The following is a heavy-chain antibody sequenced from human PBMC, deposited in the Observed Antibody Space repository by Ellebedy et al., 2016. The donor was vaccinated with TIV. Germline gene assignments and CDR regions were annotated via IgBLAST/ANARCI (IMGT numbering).Heavy chain of an antibody. J-gene: IGHJ4*02. CDR3: ARDLGGYYYFDY. CDR2: ISAGGGST. V-gene: IGHV3-23*01. CDR1: GFTFNSYA. D-gene: IGHD3-22*01. Sequence: GESLKISXAASGFTFNSYAMSWVRQAPGKGLEWVSAISAGGGSTYYADSVKGRFTISRDNSKNTLYLQMNSLRAEDTAVYYCARDLGGYYYFDYWGQGTLVTVSS.